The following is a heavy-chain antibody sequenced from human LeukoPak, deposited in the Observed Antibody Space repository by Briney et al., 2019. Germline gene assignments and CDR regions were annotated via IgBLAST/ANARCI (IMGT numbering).Heavy chain of an antibody. CDR1: GFTFSSYS. D-gene: IGHD6-19*01. J-gene: IGHJ4*02. V-gene: IGHV3-21*01. CDR2: ISSQSTYI. Sequence: PGGSLRLSCAASGFTFSSYSMSWVRQAPGKGLEWVSSISSQSTYIYSADSLKGRFAISRDNAKNSLYLQINSLRAEDTAVYYCARDPHLSGWSDYWGQGTLVTVSS. CDR3: ARDPHLSGWSDY.